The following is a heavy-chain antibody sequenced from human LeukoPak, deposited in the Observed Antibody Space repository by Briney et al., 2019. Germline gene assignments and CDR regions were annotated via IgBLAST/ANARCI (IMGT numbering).Heavy chain of an antibody. D-gene: IGHD3-16*01. CDR1: GGSFSGYY. V-gene: IGHV4-34*01. CDR3: ARGEGVHFDY. J-gene: IGHJ4*02. Sequence: PSETLSLTCAVYGGSFSGYYWSWIRQPPGKGLEWIGEINHSGSTNYNPSLKSRVTISVDRSKNQFSLKLSSVTAADTAVYYCARGEGVHFDYWGQGTLVTVSS. CDR2: INHSGST.